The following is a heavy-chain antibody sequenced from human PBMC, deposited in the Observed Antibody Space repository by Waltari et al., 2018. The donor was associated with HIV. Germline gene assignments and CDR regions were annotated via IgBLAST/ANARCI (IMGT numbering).Heavy chain of an antibody. CDR1: GFTFSSYW. Sequence: EVQLVESGGGLVQPGGSLRLSCAASGFTFSSYWMHWVRQVPGKGLIWVSRINSDGCRTSDADSVNGRFTISRDNAKNTLYLQMNSLRAEDTAVYYCATSRTFDYWGQGTLVTVSS. J-gene: IGHJ4*02. V-gene: IGHV3-74*01. CDR2: INSDGCRT. CDR3: ATSRTFDY.